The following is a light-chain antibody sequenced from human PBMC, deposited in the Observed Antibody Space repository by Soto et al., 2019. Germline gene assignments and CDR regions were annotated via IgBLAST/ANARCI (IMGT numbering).Light chain of an antibody. J-gene: IGKJ5*01. CDR2: DAS. CDR3: QQLHGYPIT. Sequence: DIQMTQSPSTLSASVGDRVTITCRASQSISTRLAWYQQKPGKAPKLLIYDASSLESGVPSRFSGSASGTEFTLTISSLQPDDFATYYCQQLHGYPITFGQGTRLEIK. V-gene: IGKV1-5*01. CDR1: QSISTR.